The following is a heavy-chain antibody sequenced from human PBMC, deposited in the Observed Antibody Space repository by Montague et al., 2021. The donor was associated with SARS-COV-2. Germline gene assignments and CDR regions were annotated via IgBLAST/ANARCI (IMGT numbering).Heavy chain of an antibody. CDR2: IYYSGST. Sequence: SETLSLTCTVSGGSISSYYWSWIRQAPGKGLEWIGYIYYSGSTNYNPSPKSRVTISVDTSKNQFSLKLSSVTAADTAVYYCARVPRNYDFWSGFYDAFDIWGQGTMVTVSS. D-gene: IGHD3-3*01. J-gene: IGHJ3*02. CDR3: ARVPRNYDFWSGFYDAFDI. V-gene: IGHV4-59*01. CDR1: GGSISSYY.